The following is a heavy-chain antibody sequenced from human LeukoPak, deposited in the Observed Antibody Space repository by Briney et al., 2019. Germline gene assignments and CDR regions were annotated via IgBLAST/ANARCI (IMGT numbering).Heavy chain of an antibody. CDR1: GASFRNYY. J-gene: IGHJ6*03. D-gene: IGHD3-10*01. V-gene: IGHV4-34*01. Sequence: SETLSLTCAVYGASFRNYYWSWIRQTPGKRLEWIGEINHSGSTNYNPSLKSRVTISVDTSKNQFSLKLSSVTAADTAVHYCARVPHHGYGSGSQTLYYYYYMDVWGKGTTVTISS. CDR2: INHSGST. CDR3: ARVPHHGYGSGSQTLYYYYYMDV.